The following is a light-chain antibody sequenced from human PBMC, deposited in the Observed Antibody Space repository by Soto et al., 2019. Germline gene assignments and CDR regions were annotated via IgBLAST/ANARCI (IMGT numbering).Light chain of an antibody. CDR1: QSVSSN. V-gene: IGKV3-15*01. CDR2: GAS. CDR3: QQYNNWPPLT. Sequence: EIVMTQSPATLSVSPGERATLSCRASQSVSSNLAWYQQKPGQAPRLLIYGASTRATGIPARFSGSGSGTEFTLAISSSQSEDVAVYYCQQYNNWPPLTFGGGAKVEIK. J-gene: IGKJ4*01.